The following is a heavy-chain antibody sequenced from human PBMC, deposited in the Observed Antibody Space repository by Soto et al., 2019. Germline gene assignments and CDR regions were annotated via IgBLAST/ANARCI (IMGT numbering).Heavy chain of an antibody. CDR3: EKAPGPYYQGMDV. V-gene: IGHV4-30-4*01. CDR1: SGSINSADYY. CDR2: VYDRGST. D-gene: IGHD3-10*01. Sequence: PSETLSLTCTVSSGSINSADYYWSWIRQSPGKGLEWLGYVYDRGSTYTNPSLKGRGSMSLDTSKDQFSLILTSVTAADTAVYYCEKAPGPYYQGMDVWGQGTTVTVSS. J-gene: IGHJ6*02.